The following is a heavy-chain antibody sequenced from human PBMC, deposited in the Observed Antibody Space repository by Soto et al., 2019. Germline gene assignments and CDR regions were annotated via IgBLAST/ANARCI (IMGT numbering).Heavy chain of an antibody. V-gene: IGHV1-69*06. J-gene: IGHJ4*02. CDR2: IIPILGTP. Sequence: QVQLVQSGAEVKKPGSSVKVSCKASGDTISTYAISWVRQAPGQGLEWLGGIIPILGTPSYAQRFQGRVTITADKSTSTAYMELSSLRSEDTAVYYCARERSRYDRSGYYRPDYWGQGTLVTVSS. CDR3: ARERSRYDRSGYYRPDY. D-gene: IGHD3-22*01. CDR1: GDTISTYA.